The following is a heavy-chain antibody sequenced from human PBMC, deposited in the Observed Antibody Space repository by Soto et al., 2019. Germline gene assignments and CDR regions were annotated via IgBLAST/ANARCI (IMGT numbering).Heavy chain of an antibody. Sequence: ASVKVSCKASGYTFTSYGISWVRQAPGQGLEWMGWISAYNGNTNYAQKLQGRVTMTTDTSTSTAYMELRSLRSDDTAVYYCARDVGSSSSKGNWFDPWGQGTLVTVSS. CDR2: ISAYNGNT. CDR3: ARDVGSSSSKGNWFDP. J-gene: IGHJ5*02. CDR1: GYTFTSYG. D-gene: IGHD6-6*01. V-gene: IGHV1-18*01.